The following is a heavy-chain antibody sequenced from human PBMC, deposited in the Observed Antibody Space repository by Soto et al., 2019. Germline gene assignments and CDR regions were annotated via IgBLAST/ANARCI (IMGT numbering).Heavy chain of an antibody. CDR3: ARGMWELLPGDY. D-gene: IGHD1-26*01. CDR1: GYTFSTYA. CDR2: INAGNGNT. J-gene: IGHJ4*02. V-gene: IGHV1-3*01. Sequence: VHLVQSGAEVKKPGASVKVSCKASGYTFSTYAMHWVRQAPGQRLEWMGWINAGNGNTKYSQKFQGRVTITRDTSATTAYMEMSSLRSEDTAVYYCARGMWELLPGDYWGQGTLVTVSS.